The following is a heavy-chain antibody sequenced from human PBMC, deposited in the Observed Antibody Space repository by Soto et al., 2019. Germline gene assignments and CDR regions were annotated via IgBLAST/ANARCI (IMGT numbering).Heavy chain of an antibody. CDR1: GYTFTSYG. D-gene: IGHD5-18*01. V-gene: IGHV1-18*01. Sequence: ASVKVSCKASGYTFTSYGISWVQQAPGQGLEWMGWISAYNGNTNYAQKLQGRVTMTTDTSTSTAYMELRSLRPDDTAVYYCARTSRRGYSYGYFDYWGQGTLVTVSS. CDR3: ARTSRRGYSYGYFDY. CDR2: ISAYNGNT. J-gene: IGHJ4*02.